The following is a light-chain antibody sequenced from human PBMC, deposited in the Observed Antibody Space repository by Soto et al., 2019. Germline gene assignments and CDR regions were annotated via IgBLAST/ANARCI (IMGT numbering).Light chain of an antibody. J-gene: IGKJ3*01. V-gene: IGKV3-15*01. CDR2: GAS. Sequence: ETVMTQSPATLSLSPGERATLSCRASQSVSSKLVWYQQKPGQAPRFLIYGASTRATGIPDRFSGSGSGTEFTLAISSLQSGDFAVYYCQQYNRWPFTFGPGTKVDIK. CDR1: QSVSSK. CDR3: QQYNRWPFT.